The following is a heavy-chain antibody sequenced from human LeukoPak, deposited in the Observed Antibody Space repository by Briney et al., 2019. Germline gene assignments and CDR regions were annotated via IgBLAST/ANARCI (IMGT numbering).Heavy chain of an antibody. V-gene: IGHV3-23*01. D-gene: IGHD2-8*01. J-gene: IGHJ4*02. CDR2: ISDTGATT. CDR3: AKDTSIGRYCTNGVCSPFDY. Sequence: GGSLRLSCAGSGFTFSSYAMSWVRQAPGKGLERVSAISDTGATTYDADSVKGRFTVSRDNSRSTLYLQMNSLRAEDTALYYCAKDTSIGRYCTNGVCSPFDYWGQGTLVTVSS. CDR1: GFTFSSYA.